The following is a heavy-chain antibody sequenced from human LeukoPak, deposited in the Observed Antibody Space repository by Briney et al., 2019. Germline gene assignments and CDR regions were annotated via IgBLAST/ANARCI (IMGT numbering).Heavy chain of an antibody. CDR3: ARQIAVVEPTDPNWFDS. Sequence: TSETLSLTCSVSGDSISSSSHYWGWIRQPPGKRLEWIGSIFYSGRAYYTPSLKSRVTMSLDTSKNQFSLRLTSVTAADTAVYYCARQIAVVEPTDPNWFDSWGQGTLVTVSS. D-gene: IGHD2-21*01. CDR1: GDSISSSSHY. J-gene: IGHJ5*01. V-gene: IGHV4-39*07. CDR2: IFYSGRA.